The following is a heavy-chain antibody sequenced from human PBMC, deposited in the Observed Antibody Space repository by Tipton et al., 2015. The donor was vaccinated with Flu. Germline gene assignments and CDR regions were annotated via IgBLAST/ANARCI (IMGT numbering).Heavy chain of an antibody. Sequence: SLRLSCAASGFTFSSYALQWVRQAPGRGLEWVAVISDDGATEYYAESVKGRFTISRDNSKDTLYLQINSLRGDDTAVYYCAKTNIKTVVVNRPFDFWGQGALVTVS. CDR3: AKTNIKTVVVNRPFDF. V-gene: IGHV3-30*14. CDR1: GFTFSSYA. J-gene: IGHJ4*02. CDR2: ISDDGATE. D-gene: IGHD3-22*01.